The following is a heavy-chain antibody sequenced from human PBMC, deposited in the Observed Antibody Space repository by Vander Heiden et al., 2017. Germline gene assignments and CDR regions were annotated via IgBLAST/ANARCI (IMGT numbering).Heavy chain of an antibody. CDR3: ARALYGSSYLGMDV. D-gene: IGHD6-6*01. Sequence: QVQLQQWGAGLLKPSETLSLTCAVYGGSFSGYYWSWIRQPPGKGLEWIGEINHSGSTNYNPSLKSRVTISVDTSKNQFSLNLSSVTAADTAVYYCARALYGSSYLGMDVWGQGTTVTVSS. V-gene: IGHV4-34*01. CDR1: GGSFSGYY. CDR2: INHSGST. J-gene: IGHJ6*02.